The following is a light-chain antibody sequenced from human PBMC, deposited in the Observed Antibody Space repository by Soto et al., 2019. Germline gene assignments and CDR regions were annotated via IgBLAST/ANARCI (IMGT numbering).Light chain of an antibody. CDR1: QSVSNTF. J-gene: IGKJ2*01. CDR2: GAS. Sequence: EIVLTQSPGTLSLSPGEGATLSCRASQSVSNTFLAWYQQRPGQAPRLLIYGASTRATGIPDRFSGSGSGTDFTLTISRLEPEDFAVYYCQQFGSSPPMYTFGQGTKLEIK. V-gene: IGKV3-20*01. CDR3: QQFGSSPPMYT.